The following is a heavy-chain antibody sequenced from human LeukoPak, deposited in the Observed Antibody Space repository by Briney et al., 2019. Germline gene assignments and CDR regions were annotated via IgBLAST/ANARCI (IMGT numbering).Heavy chain of an antibody. J-gene: IGHJ5*02. CDR1: GGSISSGGYS. V-gene: IGHV4-30-2*01. CDR2: IYHSGST. D-gene: IGHD6-13*01. CDR3: ARAVSRDSSSAVFDP. Sequence: SETLSLTCAVSGGSISSGGYSWSWIRQPPGKGLEWIGYIYHSGSTYCNPSLKSRVTISVDRSKNQFSLKLSSVTAADTAVYYCARAVSRDSSSAVFDPWGQGTLVTVSS.